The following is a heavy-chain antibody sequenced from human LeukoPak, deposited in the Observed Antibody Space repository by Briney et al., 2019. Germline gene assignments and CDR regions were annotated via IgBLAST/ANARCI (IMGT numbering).Heavy chain of an antibody. CDR2: IYTSGST. V-gene: IGHV4-61*02. J-gene: IGHJ4*02. CDR3: ARDGSSGH. D-gene: IGHD3-10*01. Sequence: SETLSLTCTVSGGSISSGSYYWSWIRQPAGKGLEWIGRIYTSGSTNYNPSLKSRVTISVDTSKNQFSLKLSSVTAADAAVYYCARDGSSGHWGQGILVTVSS. CDR1: GGSISSGSYY.